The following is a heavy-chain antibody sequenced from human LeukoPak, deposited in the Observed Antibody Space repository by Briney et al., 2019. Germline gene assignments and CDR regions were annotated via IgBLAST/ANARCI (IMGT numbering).Heavy chain of an antibody. CDR3: ARDRTALAVAGFDY. Sequence: GGSLRLSCAASGVTFTNYEMAWVRQAPGMGLEWVSYISDSGTITKYVDAVKGRFTISRDNAKNSLYLQMNSLRAEDTAVYYCARDRTALAVAGFDYWGQGTLVTVSS. CDR2: ISDSGTIT. CDR1: GVTFTNYE. J-gene: IGHJ4*02. D-gene: IGHD6-19*01. V-gene: IGHV3-48*03.